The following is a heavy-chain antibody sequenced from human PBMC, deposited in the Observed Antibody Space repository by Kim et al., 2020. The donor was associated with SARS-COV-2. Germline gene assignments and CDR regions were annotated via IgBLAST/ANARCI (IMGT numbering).Heavy chain of an antibody. V-gene: IGHV4-39*07. Sequence: SETLSLTCTVSGGSITSSSYYWGWIRQPPGKGLEWIGNIYYSGSTYYNPSLKSRVTISVDTSKNQFSLKLSSVTAADTAVYYCARDRGSGYPPNYFDYWG. CDR1: GGSITSSSYY. D-gene: IGHD3-3*01. CDR3: ARDRGSGYPPNYFDY. J-gene: IGHJ4*01. CDR2: IYYSGST.